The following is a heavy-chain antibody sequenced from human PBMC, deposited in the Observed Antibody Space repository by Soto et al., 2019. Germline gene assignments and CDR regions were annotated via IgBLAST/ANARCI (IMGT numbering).Heavy chain of an antibody. D-gene: IGHD6-6*01. CDR1: GGSISSGDYY. CDR3: ARDRPGSSSSRDWFDP. V-gene: IGHV4-30-4*01. CDR2: IYYSGST. Sequence: QVQLQESGPGLVKPSQTLSLTCTVSGGSISSGDYYWSWIRQPPGKGLEWIGYIYYSGSTYYNPPLKSRVTISVDTSKNQFSLKLSSVTAADTAVYYCARDRPGSSSSRDWFDPWGQGTLVTVSS. J-gene: IGHJ5*02.